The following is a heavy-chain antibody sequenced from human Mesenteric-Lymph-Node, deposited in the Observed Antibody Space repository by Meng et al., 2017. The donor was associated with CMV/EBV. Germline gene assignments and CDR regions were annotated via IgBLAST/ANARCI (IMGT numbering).Heavy chain of an antibody. Sequence: GESLKISCAASGFTFSSYGMHWVRQAPGKGLEWVAVISYDGSNKYYADSVKGRFTISRDNSKNTLYLQMNSLRAEDTAVYYCARASQVVTIFGVVITQKFNGMDVWGQGTTVTVSS. CDR1: GFTFSSYG. CDR3: ARASQVVTIFGVVITQKFNGMDV. V-gene: IGHV3-30*19. CDR2: ISYDGSNK. J-gene: IGHJ6*02. D-gene: IGHD3-3*01.